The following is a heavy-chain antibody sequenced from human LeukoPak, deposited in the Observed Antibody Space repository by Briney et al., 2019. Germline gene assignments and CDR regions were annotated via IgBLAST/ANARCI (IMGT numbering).Heavy chain of an antibody. CDR3: ARGEQQLYNWFDP. CDR1: GDTFSSFA. D-gene: IGHD6-13*01. V-gene: IGHV1-69*13. Sequence: GASVKVSCKASGDTFSSFAVSWVRQAPGQGLEWMGRIIPLFGTADYAQRYQGRVTITADESTSTAYMELSSLRSEDTAVYYCARGEQQLYNWFDPWGQGTLVTVSS. CDR2: IIPLFGTA. J-gene: IGHJ5*02.